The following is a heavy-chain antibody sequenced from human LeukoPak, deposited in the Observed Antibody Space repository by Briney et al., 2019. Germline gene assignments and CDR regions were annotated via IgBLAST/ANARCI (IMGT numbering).Heavy chain of an antibody. CDR2: ISYDGSSK. Sequence: GGSLRLSCAASGFTFSSYAMSWVRQAPGKGLEWVAVISYDGSSKYYADSVKGRFTISRDSSNNTLYLQMNSLRVEDTSVYYCAREMPTTETFDYWGQGALVTVPS. D-gene: IGHD5-24*01. J-gene: IGHJ4*02. CDR1: GFTFSSYA. CDR3: AREMPTTETFDY. V-gene: IGHV3-30-3*01.